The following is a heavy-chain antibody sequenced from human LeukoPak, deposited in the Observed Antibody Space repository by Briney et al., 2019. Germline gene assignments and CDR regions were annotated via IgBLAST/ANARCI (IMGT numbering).Heavy chain of an antibody. J-gene: IGHJ4*02. Sequence: KSSETLSLTCTVSGGSISSYYWSWIRQPPGKGLEWIGYIYYSGSTYYNPSLKSRVTISVDTSKNQFSLKLSSVTAADTAVYYCARGPDYFDYWGQGTLVTVSS. CDR2: IYYSGST. CDR1: GGSISSYY. V-gene: IGHV4-30-4*01. CDR3: ARGPDYFDY.